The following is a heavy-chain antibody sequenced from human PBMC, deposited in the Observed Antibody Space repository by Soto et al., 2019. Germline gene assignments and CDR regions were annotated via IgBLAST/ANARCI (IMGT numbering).Heavy chain of an antibody. J-gene: IGHJ4*02. D-gene: IGHD6-13*01. CDR2: ISGSGGST. CDR1: GFTFSSYA. V-gene: IGHV3-23*01. Sequence: PGGSLRLSCAASGFTFSSYATSWVRQAPGKGLEWVSAISGSGGSTYYADSVKGRFTISRDNSKNTLYLQMNSLRAEDTAVYYCAKGRLKGAAAGTIDYWGQGTLVTVSS. CDR3: AKGRLKGAAAGTIDY.